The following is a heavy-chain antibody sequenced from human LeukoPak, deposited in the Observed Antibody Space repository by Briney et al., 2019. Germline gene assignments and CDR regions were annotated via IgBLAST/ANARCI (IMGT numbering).Heavy chain of an antibody. Sequence: ASVTVSCKASGYTFTGYYMHWVRQAPGQGLEWMGWINPNSGGTNYAQKFQGRVTMTRDTSISTAYMELSRLRSDDTAVYYCASSGMVVPAYYYYGMDVWGQGTTVTVSS. V-gene: IGHV1-2*02. D-gene: IGHD2-2*01. CDR2: INPNSGGT. CDR3: ASSGMVVPAYYYYGMDV. J-gene: IGHJ6*02. CDR1: GYTFTGYY.